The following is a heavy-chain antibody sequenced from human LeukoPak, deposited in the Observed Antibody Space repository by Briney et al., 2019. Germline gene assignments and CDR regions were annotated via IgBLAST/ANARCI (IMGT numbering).Heavy chain of an antibody. CDR1: GFTCSTHW. CDR3: ASSGSGKFDP. V-gene: IGHV3-48*04. D-gene: IGHD6-19*01. CDR2: ISSSSSTI. J-gene: IGHJ5*02. Sequence: GGSLRLSGAASGFTCSTHWMSWVRQAPGKGLEWVSYISSSSSTIYYADSVKGRFTISRDNAKNSLYLQMNSLRAEDTAVYYCASSGSGKFDPWGQGTLVTVSS.